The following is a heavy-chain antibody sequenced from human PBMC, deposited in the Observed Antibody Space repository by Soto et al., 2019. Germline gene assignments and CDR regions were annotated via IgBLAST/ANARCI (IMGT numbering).Heavy chain of an antibody. CDR3: AREGRLKSPDY. CDR1: GGSISSGGYS. J-gene: IGHJ4*02. D-gene: IGHD1-26*01. CDR2: IYHSGST. V-gene: IGHV4-30-2*01. Sequence: PSETLCLTCAVSGGSISSGGYSWSWIRQPPGKGLEWIGYIYHSGSTYYNPSLKSRVTISVDRSKNQFSLKLSSVTAADSAIYYCAREGRLKSPDYWGQGTLVTVSS.